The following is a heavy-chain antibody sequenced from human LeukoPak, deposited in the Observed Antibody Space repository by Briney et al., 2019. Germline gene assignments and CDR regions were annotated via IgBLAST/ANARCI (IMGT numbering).Heavy chain of an antibody. D-gene: IGHD2-2*03. CDR3: ARHGSTDYFDY. CDR1: GGSIKRGDYY. V-gene: IGHV4-39*01. Sequence: SETLSLTCTVSGGSIKRGDYYWSWIRQSPEKGLEWIGRIYYSGSTFYNLSLKSRVTISVDTSKNQLSLRLSSVTAADTAVYYCARHGSTDYFDYWGQGTLVTVSS. CDR2: IYYSGST. J-gene: IGHJ4*02.